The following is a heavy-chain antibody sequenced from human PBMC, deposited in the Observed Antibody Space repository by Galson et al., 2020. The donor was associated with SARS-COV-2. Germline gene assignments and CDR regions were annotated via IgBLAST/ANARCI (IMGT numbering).Heavy chain of an antibody. Sequence: SETLSLTCTVSGGPITSSSYYWGWIRQPPGKGLEWIGSIYYSGSTYYNPSLKSRVTISVDTSKNQFSLKLNSVTAADTAVYYCARDRYGSGKPTLYPDYWGLGTLVTVSS. CDR1: GGPITSSSYY. CDR3: ARDRYGSGKPTLYPDY. CDR2: IYYSGST. J-gene: IGHJ4*02. D-gene: IGHD3-10*01. V-gene: IGHV4-39*07.